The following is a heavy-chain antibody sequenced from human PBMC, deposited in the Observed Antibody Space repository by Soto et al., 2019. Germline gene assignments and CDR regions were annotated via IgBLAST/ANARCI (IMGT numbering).Heavy chain of an antibody. Sequence: SKTLSLTCVFIGRPFSGYYLGWIRQPPGKGLECIGEINHSGSTNYKPAIKSRVTMSVDTSKNRFSLKLSSVSAADTAVYYCAGVRGYDYVWGIYPTVDYGGQGTLVTVSS. CDR2: INHSGST. V-gene: IGHV4-34*01. D-gene: IGHD3-16*02. CDR3: AGVRGYDYVWGIYPTVDY. CDR1: GRPFSGYY. J-gene: IGHJ4*02.